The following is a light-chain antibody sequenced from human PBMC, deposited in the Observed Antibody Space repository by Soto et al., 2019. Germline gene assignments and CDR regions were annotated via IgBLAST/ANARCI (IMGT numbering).Light chain of an antibody. CDR3: QQRSNWPRT. J-gene: IGKJ1*01. CDR2: DAS. CDR1: KSISSY. Sequence: EIVLTQSPPTLSLSPAGGAHLXCRASKSISSYLAWYQQKPGQAPRLLIYDASNRATGIPARFSGSGSGTDFTLTISSLEPEDFAVYYCQQRSNWPRTFGQGTKVDIK. V-gene: IGKV3-11*01.